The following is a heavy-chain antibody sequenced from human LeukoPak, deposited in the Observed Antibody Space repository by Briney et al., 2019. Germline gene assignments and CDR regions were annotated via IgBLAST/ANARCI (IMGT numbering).Heavy chain of an antibody. CDR1: GFTFDDYG. Sequence: GGSLRLSCAASGFTFDDYGMSWVRQAPGKGLEWVSSISSSSSYIYYADSVKGRFTISRDNAKNSLYLQMNSLRAEDTAVYYCARILYSSSTFDYWGQGTLVTVSS. D-gene: IGHD6-6*01. J-gene: IGHJ4*02. CDR2: ISSSSSYI. CDR3: ARILYSSSTFDY. V-gene: IGHV3-21*01.